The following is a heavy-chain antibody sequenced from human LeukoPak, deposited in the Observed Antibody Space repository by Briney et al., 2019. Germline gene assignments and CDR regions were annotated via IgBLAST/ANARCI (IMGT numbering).Heavy chain of an antibody. CDR3: ARDASAEYASASRIHLDC. V-gene: IGHV3-7*01. CDR1: GFTFSNYW. D-gene: IGHD2-2*01. J-gene: IGHJ4*02. CDR2: IKQDGSEK. Sequence: QPGGSLRLSCAASGFTFSNYWMTWVRQAPGKGLEWVANIKQDGSEKNYVDSVKGRFTISRDNATNSLYLQMNSLRVEDRAVYYCARDASAEYASASRIHLDCWGQGTLITVSS.